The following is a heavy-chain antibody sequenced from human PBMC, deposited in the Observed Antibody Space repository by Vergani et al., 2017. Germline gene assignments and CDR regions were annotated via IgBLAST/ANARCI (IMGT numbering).Heavy chain of an antibody. CDR1: GFMFSNYW. D-gene: IGHD2-2*01. V-gene: IGHV3-7*01. J-gene: IGHJ3*02. CDR3: ARVSRAYCSSTSCYAFDI. Sequence: EVQLLESGGGLVQPGGSLRLSCAASGFMFSNYWMNWVRQAPGKGLEWVANIKQDGSEKYYVDSVRGRFTISRDNAKNSLYLQMNSLRAEDTAVYYCARVSRAYCSSTSCYAFDIWGQGTMVTVSS. CDR2: IKQDGSEK.